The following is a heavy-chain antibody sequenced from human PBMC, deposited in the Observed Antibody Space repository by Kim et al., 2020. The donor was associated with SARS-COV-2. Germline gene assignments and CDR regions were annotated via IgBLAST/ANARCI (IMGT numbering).Heavy chain of an antibody. J-gene: IGHJ6*02. V-gene: IGHV3-11*06. D-gene: IGHD3-3*01. Sequence: RFTISRDNAKNSLYLQMNSLRAEDTAVYYCARGGYDFWSGLNYYYYGMDVWGQGTTVTVSS. CDR3: ARGGYDFWSGLNYYYYGMDV.